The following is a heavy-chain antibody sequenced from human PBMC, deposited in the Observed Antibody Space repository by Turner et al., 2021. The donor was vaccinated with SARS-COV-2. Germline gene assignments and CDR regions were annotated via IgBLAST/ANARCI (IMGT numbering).Heavy chain of an antibody. V-gene: IGHV1-2*02. D-gene: IGHD6-6*01. CDR3: AREGAPVSSSSRVWFDP. Sequence: QVQLVQSGAAVKKPGPSVKVSCKASGSTFTGYYMHWVRQAPGQGLEWMGWINPNSGGTNYAQKFQGRVTMTRDTSISTAYMDLSRLRSDDTAVYYCAREGAPVSSSSRVWFDPWGQGTLVTVSS. CDR2: INPNSGGT. J-gene: IGHJ5*02. CDR1: GSTFTGYY.